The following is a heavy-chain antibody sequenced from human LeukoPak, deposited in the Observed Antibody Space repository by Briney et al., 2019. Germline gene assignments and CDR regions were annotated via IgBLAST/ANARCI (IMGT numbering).Heavy chain of an antibody. CDR2: ISSSGTSI. CDR1: GFTFNTYE. CDR3: ARGGNYGYLWNAFDP. J-gene: IGHJ3*01. Sequence: GGSLRLSCAASGFTFNTYEMNWVRQAPGKGLEWVAYISSSGTSIHYADSVEGRFTVSRDNAKNSVYLQMNSLRAEDTTVYYCARGGNYGYLWNAFDPWGQGTMVTVSS. D-gene: IGHD5-18*01. V-gene: IGHV3-48*03.